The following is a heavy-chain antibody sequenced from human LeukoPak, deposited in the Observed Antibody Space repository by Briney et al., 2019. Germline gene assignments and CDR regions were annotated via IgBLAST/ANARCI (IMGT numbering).Heavy chain of an antibody. D-gene: IGHD3-10*01. J-gene: IGHJ6*02. Sequence: PGRSLRLSCAASGFTFSSYGMHWVRQAPGKGLEWVSAISGSGGSTYYADSVKGRFTISRDNSKNTLYLQMNSLRAEDTAVYYCAKKTVSPQLLWFGELSGGYYGMDVWGQGTTVTVSS. V-gene: IGHV3-23*01. CDR3: AKKTVSPQLLWFGELSGGYYGMDV. CDR1: GFTFSSYG. CDR2: ISGSGGST.